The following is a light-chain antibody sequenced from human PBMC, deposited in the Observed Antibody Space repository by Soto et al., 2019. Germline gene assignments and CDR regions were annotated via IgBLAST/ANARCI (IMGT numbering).Light chain of an antibody. CDR1: QNLSSRS. CDR2: WAS. V-gene: IGKV3-20*01. J-gene: IGKJ1*01. Sequence: EIVLTQSPGTLSLSPGERATLSCRTIQNLSSRSLAWYQHIRGKAPMLLIHWASIIATCIPYSFSGSGSGTDFTLTISRLQPEDFAVYYCQQYGGSPRTFGQGTKVDIK. CDR3: QQYGGSPRT.